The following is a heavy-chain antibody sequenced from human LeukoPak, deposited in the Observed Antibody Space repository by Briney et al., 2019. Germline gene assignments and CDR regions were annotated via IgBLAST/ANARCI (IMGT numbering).Heavy chain of an antibody. CDR2: IKQDGSEK. CDR3: ARDAGPSYGSGSYDQFDY. D-gene: IGHD3-10*01. V-gene: IGHV3-7*01. CDR1: GFTFSSYW. Sequence: GGSLRLSCAAAGFTFSSYWMSWVRQAPGKGLEWVANIKQDGSEKYYVDSVKGRVTISRDNAKNSLYLQMNSLRAEDTAVYYCARDAGPSYGSGSYDQFDYWGQGTLVTVSS. J-gene: IGHJ4*02.